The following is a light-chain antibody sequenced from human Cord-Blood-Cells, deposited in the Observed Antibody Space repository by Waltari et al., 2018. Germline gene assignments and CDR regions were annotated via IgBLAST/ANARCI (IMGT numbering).Light chain of an antibody. CDR3: QKSYSTPYT. CDR1: QSISSY. J-gene: IGKJ2*01. V-gene: IGKV1-39*01. CDR2: AAS. Sequence: DIQMTQSPSSLSASVGDRVTITCRASQSISSYLNWYQQKPGKAPKLMIYAASSLQRGVPSRFSGSGSGTDFTLTISSLQPEDFATYYCQKSYSTPYTFGQGTKLEIK.